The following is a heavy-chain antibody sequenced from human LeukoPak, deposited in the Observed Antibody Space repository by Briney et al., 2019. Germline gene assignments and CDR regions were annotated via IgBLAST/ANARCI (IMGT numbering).Heavy chain of an antibody. CDR1: GGTFSSYA. D-gene: IGHD3-3*01. CDR3: ARGSFGVVISDWFDP. J-gene: IGHJ5*02. Sequence: GSSVKVSCKASGGTFSSYAISWVRQAPGQGLEWMGGIIPIFGTANYAQKFQGRVTITTDESTGTAYMELSSLRSEDTAVYYCARGSFGVVISDWFDPWGQGTLVAVSS. CDR2: IIPIFGTA. V-gene: IGHV1-69*05.